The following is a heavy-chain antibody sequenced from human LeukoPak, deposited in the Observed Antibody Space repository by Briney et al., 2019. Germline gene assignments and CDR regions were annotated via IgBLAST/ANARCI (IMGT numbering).Heavy chain of an antibody. CDR3: ARGNRGTTPVLGYYYYMDV. Sequence: SETLSLTCAVYGGSFSGYYWSWIRQPPEKGLEWIGEINHSGSTNYNPSLKSRVTISVDTSKNQFSLKLSSVTAADTAVYYCARGNRGTTPVLGYYYYMDVWGKGTTVTVSS. CDR1: GGSFSGYY. CDR2: INHSGST. J-gene: IGHJ6*03. D-gene: IGHD1-7*01. V-gene: IGHV4-34*01.